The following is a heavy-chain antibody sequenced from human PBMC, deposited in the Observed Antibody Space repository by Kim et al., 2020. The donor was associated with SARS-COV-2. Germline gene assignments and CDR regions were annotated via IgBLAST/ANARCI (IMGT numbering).Heavy chain of an antibody. V-gene: IGHV4-31*03. D-gene: IGHD3-16*02. J-gene: IGHJ4*02. CDR2: IYYSGST. CDR1: GVSISSGGYY. Sequence: SETLSLTCTVSGVSISSGGYYWSWIRQHPGKGREWIGSIYYSGSTYYNPSLKSRVTISVDTSKNQFSLKLSSVTAADTAVYYGARANMITVGGVIGHFDYWGQGTLVTVSS. CDR3: ARANMITVGGVIGHFDY.